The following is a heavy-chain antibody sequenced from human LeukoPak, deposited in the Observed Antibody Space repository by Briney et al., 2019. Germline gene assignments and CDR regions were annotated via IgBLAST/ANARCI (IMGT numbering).Heavy chain of an antibody. D-gene: IGHD1-26*01. V-gene: IGHV1-8*01. CDR1: GYTFTSYD. Sequence: ASVKVSCKASGYTFTSYDINWVGQATGQGLEWMGWMNTNSGNTGYAQKFQGRVTMTRNTSISTAYMELSRLRSEDTTVYYCARVTRVGATLLTYDFDYWGQGALVTVSS. CDR3: ARVTRVGATLLTYDFDY. CDR2: MNTNSGNT. J-gene: IGHJ4*02.